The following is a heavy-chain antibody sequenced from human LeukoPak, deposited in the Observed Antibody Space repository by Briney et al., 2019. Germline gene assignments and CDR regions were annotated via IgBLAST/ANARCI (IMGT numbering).Heavy chain of an antibody. CDR2: IIPIFGTA. V-gene: IGHV1-69*13. D-gene: IGHD3-22*01. J-gene: IGHJ5*02. Sequence: ASVKVSCKASGGTFSSYAISWVRQAPGQGLEWMGGIIPIFGTANYARKFQGRVTITADESTSTAYMELSSLRSEDTAVYYCARGIDSSGYLQAPGFVPWGQGTLVTVSS. CDR3: ARGIDSSGYLQAPGFVP. CDR1: GGTFSSYA.